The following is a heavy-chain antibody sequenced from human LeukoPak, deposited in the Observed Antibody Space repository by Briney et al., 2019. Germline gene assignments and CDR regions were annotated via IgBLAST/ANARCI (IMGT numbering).Heavy chain of an antibody. Sequence: SETLSLTCTVSGYSISSGYYWGWIRQPPGKGLEWIGSIYHSGSPYYNPSLKSRATTSVDTSKNQFSLRLSSVTAADTAVYYCASDYDSSGYMSWGQGTLVTVSS. D-gene: IGHD3-22*01. V-gene: IGHV4-38-2*02. CDR2: IYHSGSP. CDR1: GYSISSGYY. CDR3: ASDYDSSGYMS. J-gene: IGHJ4*02.